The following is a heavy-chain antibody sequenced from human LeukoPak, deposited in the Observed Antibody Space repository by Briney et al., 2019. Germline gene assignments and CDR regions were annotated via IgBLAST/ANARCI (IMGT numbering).Heavy chain of an antibody. D-gene: IGHD3-10*01. CDR3: ARDPGFMVRGSRRGYDDYYYYMDV. J-gene: IGHJ6*03. Sequence: SQTLSLTSTVAGGSISSGSYYWRWIRQPAGKRLERIGHIYRSGSTNYNPSLKIPVTISVDASKTQFSLMLSSVTAADTAVYYCARDPGFMVRGSRRGYDDYYYYMDVWGKGTRVTISS. CDR2: IYRSGST. V-gene: IGHV4-61*09. CDR1: GGSISSGSYY.